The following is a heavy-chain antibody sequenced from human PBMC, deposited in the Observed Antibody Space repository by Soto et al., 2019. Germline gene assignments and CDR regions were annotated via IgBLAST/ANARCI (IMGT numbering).Heavy chain of an antibody. J-gene: IGHJ4*02. Sequence: VQATCEARGNTIAGTYMHWGLQAPGQGHEWMGCINPNSDSTKYAQNFQGWVTMTRDTSISTAYMEPSRLRSDDTAVYYCARESSDFLTYYNGRDYFFYYWAQRSRVTGSS. V-gene: IGHV1-2*04. CDR3: ARESSDFLTYYNGRDYFFYY. D-gene: IGHD3-10*01. CDR2: INPNSDST. CDR1: GNTIAGTY.